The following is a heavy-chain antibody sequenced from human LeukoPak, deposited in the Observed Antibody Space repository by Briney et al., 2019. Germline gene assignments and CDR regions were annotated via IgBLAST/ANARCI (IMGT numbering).Heavy chain of an antibody. V-gene: IGHV4-34*01. Sequence: PSETMSLTSAVYGGSFSGYYWSWIRQPPGKGLEWIGENNHSGSTNYNPSLKSRVTISVDTSKNQFSLKLSSVTAADTAVYYCARGGGYNWFDPWGQGTLVTVSS. CDR1: GGSFSGYY. J-gene: IGHJ5*02. CDR3: ARGGGYNWFDP. CDR2: NNHSGST.